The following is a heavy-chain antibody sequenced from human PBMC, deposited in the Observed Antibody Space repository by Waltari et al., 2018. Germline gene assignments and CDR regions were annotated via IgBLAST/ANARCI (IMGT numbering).Heavy chain of an antibody. CDR3: ARGGSSSCDY. D-gene: IGHD1-26*01. J-gene: IGHJ4*02. Sequence: QVQLVQSGAEVQKPGASVKVSCKASGYTFTGYYMHWVRQAPGQGLEWRGWMKTNSGDTNSAQKLQGRVTVTRDTSISTAYMELSRLTSDDTAVYYCARGGSSSCDYWGQGTLVTVSP. V-gene: IGHV1-2*02. CDR2: MKTNSGDT. CDR1: GYTFTGYY.